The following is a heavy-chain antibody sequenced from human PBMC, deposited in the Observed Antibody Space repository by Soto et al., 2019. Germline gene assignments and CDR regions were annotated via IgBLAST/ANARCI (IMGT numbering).Heavy chain of an antibody. D-gene: IGHD5-18*01. CDR3: ATSVNSAMAFDY. Sequence: QVQLVQSGAEVKKPGASVKVSCKASGYTFTHYHMHWVRQAPGQGLEWMGIINPNGGRTTYAQKFRAGFTMTRDTSTSTVYLELGSLKSDDSAVYYCATSVNSAMAFDYWGQGTRVTVSS. CDR2: INPNGGRT. CDR1: GYTFTHYH. V-gene: IGHV1-46*01. J-gene: IGHJ4*02.